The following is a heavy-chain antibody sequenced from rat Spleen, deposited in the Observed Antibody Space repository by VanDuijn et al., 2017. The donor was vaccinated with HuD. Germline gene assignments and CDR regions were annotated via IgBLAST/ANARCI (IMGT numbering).Heavy chain of an antibody. CDR2: ISTGGGST. Sequence: EVQLVESGGGLVQPGRSLKLSCAASGFTLSNYGMHWIRQAPTKGLEWVAYISTGGGSTYYRDSVKGRFTISRDNAKSTLYLQMDSLRSEDTATYYCTTDHRYNWEPLFDYWGQGVMVTVSS. CDR1: GFTLSNYG. CDR3: TTDHRYNWEPLFDY. D-gene: IGHD1-5*01. J-gene: IGHJ2*01. V-gene: IGHV5-19*01.